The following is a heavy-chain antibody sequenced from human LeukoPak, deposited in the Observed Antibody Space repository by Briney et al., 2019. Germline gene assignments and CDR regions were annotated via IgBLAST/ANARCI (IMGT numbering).Heavy chain of an antibody. D-gene: IGHD3-10*01. V-gene: IGHV3-74*01. CDR1: GFTFSSFW. CDR3: ARDYYGSGSY. Sequence: PGGSVRLSCAASGFTFSSFWMHWVRQAPGKGLVWVSRIKSDGSSTSYADSVKGRFTISRDNAKNTLYLQMNSLRAEDTAVYYCARDYYGSGSYWGQGTLVTVSS. CDR2: IKSDGSST. J-gene: IGHJ4*02.